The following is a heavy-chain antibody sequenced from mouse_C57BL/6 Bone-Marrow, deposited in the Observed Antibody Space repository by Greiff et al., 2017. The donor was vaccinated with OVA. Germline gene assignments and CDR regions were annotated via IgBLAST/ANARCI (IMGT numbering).Heavy chain of an antibody. CDR1: GYAFSSSW. CDR3: ARSWGYYFDY. Sequence: QVQLKESGPELVKPGASVKISCKASGYAFSSSWMNWVKQRPGKGLEWIGRIYPGDGDTNYNGKFKGKATLTADKSSSTAYMQLSSLTSEDSAVYFCARSWGYYFDYWGQGTTLTVSS. CDR2: IYPGDGDT. J-gene: IGHJ2*01. V-gene: IGHV1-82*01.